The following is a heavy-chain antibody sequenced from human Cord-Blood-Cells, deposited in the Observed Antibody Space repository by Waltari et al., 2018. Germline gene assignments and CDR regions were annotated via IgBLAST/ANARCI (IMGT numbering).Heavy chain of an antibody. V-gene: IGHV4-59*01. Sequence: QVQLQESGPGLVKPSETLSLTCTVSGGSISSYYWSWLRQPPGKGLEWIGYIYYSGSTNYNPSLKSRVTISVDTSKNQFSLKLSSVTAADTAVYYCASHCPCCSSTSCYDYWGQGTLVTVSS. CDR2: IYYSGST. CDR3: ASHCPCCSSTSCYDY. J-gene: IGHJ4*02. D-gene: IGHD2-2*01. CDR1: GGSISSYY.